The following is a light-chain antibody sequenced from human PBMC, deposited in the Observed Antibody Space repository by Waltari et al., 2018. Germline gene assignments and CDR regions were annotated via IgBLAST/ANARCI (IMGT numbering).Light chain of an antibody. CDR1: SSHVGGYDF. V-gene: IGLV2-14*03. CDR2: DVS. CDR3: NSYTSSSTFYV. Sequence: QSALTQPASVSGSPGQSITISCTGPSSHVGGYDFVSWYQQHPGKAPKLLIYDVSKRPSGVSNRFSGSKSGNTASLTISGLQAEDEADYFCNSYTSSSTFYVFGTGTKVTVL. J-gene: IGLJ1*01.